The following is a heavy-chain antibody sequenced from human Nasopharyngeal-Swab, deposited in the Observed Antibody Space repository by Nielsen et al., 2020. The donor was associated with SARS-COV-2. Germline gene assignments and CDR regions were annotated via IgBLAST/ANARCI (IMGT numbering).Heavy chain of an antibody. CDR2: IIPIFGTA. J-gene: IGHJ4*02. V-gene: IGHV1-69*13. CDR1: GGTFSSYT. Sequence: SVKVSCKASGGTFSSYTISWVRQAPGQGLEWMGGIIPIFGTANYAQKFQGRDTITADESTSTAYMELSSLSSVTAADTAVYYCARVGDSSGYYHFDYWGQGTLVTVSS. CDR3: ARVGDSSGYYHFDY. D-gene: IGHD3-22*01.